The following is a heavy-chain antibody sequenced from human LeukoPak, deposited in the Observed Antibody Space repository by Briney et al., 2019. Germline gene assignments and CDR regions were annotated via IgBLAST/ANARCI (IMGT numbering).Heavy chain of an antibody. J-gene: IGHJ5*02. D-gene: IGHD3-22*01. V-gene: IGHV3-43*02. CDR3: AKEISYDSSGYSKNDL. Sequence: PGGSLRLSCAASGFTFDEYALNWVRQAPGKGLEGVYIISGYGGSTYYADSVKGRFTISRDNSKNSLYLQMTGLRTEDTALYYCAKEISYDSSGYSKNDLWGQGTLVTVSS. CDR2: ISGYGGST. CDR1: GFTFDEYA.